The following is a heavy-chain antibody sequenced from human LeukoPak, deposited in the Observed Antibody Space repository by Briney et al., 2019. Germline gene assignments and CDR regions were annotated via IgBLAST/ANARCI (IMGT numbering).Heavy chain of an antibody. J-gene: IGHJ5*02. Sequence: HPGGSLRLSCAASGFTFSSYGMHWVRQAPGKGLEWVAFIRYDGSNKYYADSVKGRFTISRDNAKNSLYLQMNSLRAEDTAVYYCARDCCSSTRFNWFDPWAREPWSPSPQ. CDR1: GFTFSSYG. D-gene: IGHD2-2*01. CDR3: ARDCCSSTRFNWFDP. CDR2: IRYDGSNK. V-gene: IGHV3-30*02.